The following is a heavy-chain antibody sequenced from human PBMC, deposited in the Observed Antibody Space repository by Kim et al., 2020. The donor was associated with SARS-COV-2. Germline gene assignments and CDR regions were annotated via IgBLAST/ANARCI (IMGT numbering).Heavy chain of an antibody. V-gene: IGHV4-31*03. D-gene: IGHD2-15*01. J-gene: IGHJ6*02. CDR3: ARSYCSGGSCYNYALDV. Sequence: SETLSLTCTVSGVSISSGGYYWSWIRQHPGKGLEWIGYIHYSGSTYYNPSLKSRVTMSVETSKSQVSLNLSSVTAADTAVYYCARSYCSGGSCYNYALDVWGQGTTVTVSS. CDR1: GVSISSGGYY. CDR2: IHYSGST.